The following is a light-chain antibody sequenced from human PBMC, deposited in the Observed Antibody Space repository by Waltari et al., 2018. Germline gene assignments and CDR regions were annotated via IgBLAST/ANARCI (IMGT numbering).Light chain of an antibody. V-gene: IGLV2-23*02. Sequence: QSALTQPASVSGSPGPSIPISCTGTSSAVGNYKRVSWYQQHPGKAPKLMIYAVSKRPSGVSDRFSGSKSGDMASLTISGLQPEDEAEYFCSSYAGSSKGVFGGGTKVTVL. CDR1: SSAVGNYKR. J-gene: IGLJ2*01. CDR2: AVS. CDR3: SSYAGSSKGV.